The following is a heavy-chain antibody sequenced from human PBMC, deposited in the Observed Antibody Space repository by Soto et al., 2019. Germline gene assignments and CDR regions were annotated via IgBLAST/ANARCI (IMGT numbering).Heavy chain of an antibody. CDR2: IWYDGSNK. V-gene: IGHV3-33*01. D-gene: IGHD3-22*01. Sequence: GGSLRLSCAASGFTFSSYGMHWVRQAPGKGLEWVAVIWYDGSNKYYADSVKGRFTISRDNSKNTLYLQMNSLRAEDTAVYYCARGAVHYYDSSGPFDYWGQGTLVTVSS. J-gene: IGHJ4*02. CDR3: ARGAVHYYDSSGPFDY. CDR1: GFTFSSYG.